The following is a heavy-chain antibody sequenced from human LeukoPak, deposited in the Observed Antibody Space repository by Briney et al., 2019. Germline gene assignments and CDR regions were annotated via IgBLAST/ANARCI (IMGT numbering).Heavy chain of an antibody. CDR1: GYTFTSYG. V-gene: IGHV1-18*01. Sequence: ASVKVSCKASGYTFTSYGISWVRQAPGQGLEWMGWISAYNGNTNYAQKLQGRVTMTTDTSTSTAYMELRSLRSDDTAVYYCARDRLPRYYYDSSGYYYGWFDPWGQGTLVTVSS. CDR2: ISAYNGNT. D-gene: IGHD3-22*01. CDR3: ARDRLPRYYYDSSGYYYGWFDP. J-gene: IGHJ5*02.